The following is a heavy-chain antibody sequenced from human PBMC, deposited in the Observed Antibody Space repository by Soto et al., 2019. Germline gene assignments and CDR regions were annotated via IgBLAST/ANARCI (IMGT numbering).Heavy chain of an antibody. V-gene: IGHV1-18*01. D-gene: IGHD6-19*01. CDR2: ISAYNGNT. J-gene: IGHJ6*04. Sequence: ASVKVSCKASGYTFTSYGISWVRQAPGQGLEWMGWISAYNGNTNYAQKLQGRVTMTTDTSTSTAYMELTSLRSADTAVYYCARYQTQIAVAVTSDPKCYYHKGIDVLGTRTTVTRS. CDR1: GYTFTSYG. CDR3: ARYQTQIAVAVTSDPKCYYHKGIDV.